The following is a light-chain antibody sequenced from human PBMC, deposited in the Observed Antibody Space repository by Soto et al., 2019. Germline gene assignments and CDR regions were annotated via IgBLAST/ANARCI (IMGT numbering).Light chain of an antibody. J-gene: IGKJ5*01. V-gene: IGKV1-33*01. CDR3: QQYESPPLT. CDR1: QDINKN. Sequence: TPSTSSLFRSVGDRVTITCQASQDINKNLIWYQQKPGKAPKLMIYDASDLETGVPSRFSGSGSGTGFTFTISSLQPGDFATYYCQQYESPPLTFGQGTRLEI. CDR2: DAS.